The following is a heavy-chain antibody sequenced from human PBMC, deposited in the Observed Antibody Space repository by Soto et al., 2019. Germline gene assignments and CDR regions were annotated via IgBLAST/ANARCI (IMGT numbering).Heavy chain of an antibody. J-gene: IGHJ4*02. CDR3: AKINGDYLFDY. D-gene: IGHD4-17*01. Sequence: GGSLRRSCAASGFTFSSYAISWVHQAPGKGLEWVSAISGSGGSTYYADSVKGRFTISRDNSKNTLYLQMNSLRAEDTAVYYCAKINGDYLFDYWGQGTLVTVSS. V-gene: IGHV3-23*01. CDR1: GFTFSSYA. CDR2: ISGSGGST.